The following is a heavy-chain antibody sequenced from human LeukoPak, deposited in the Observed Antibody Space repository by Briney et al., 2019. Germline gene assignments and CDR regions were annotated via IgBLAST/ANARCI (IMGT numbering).Heavy chain of an antibody. CDR1: GGSISSYY. J-gene: IGHJ6*02. CDR3: ARAAHYDFWSGYYTGFDYYGMDV. V-gene: IGHV4-59*01. D-gene: IGHD3-3*01. Sequence: PSETLSLTCTVSGGSISSYYWRWIRQPPGKGLEWIGYIYYSGSTNYNPSLKSRVTISVDTSKNQFSLKLSSVTAADTAVYYCARAAHYDFWSGYYTGFDYYGMDVWGQGTTVTVSS. CDR2: IYYSGST.